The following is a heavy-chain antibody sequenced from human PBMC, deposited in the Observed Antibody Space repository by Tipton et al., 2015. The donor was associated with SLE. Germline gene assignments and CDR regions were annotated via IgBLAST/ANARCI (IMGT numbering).Heavy chain of an antibody. J-gene: IGHJ4*02. V-gene: IGHV4-34*01. CDR2: INHSGST. Sequence: TLSLTCAVYGGSFSDYFWSWIRQPPGKGLEWIGEINHSGSTTYNPSLKSRVTISVDTSKNQFSLRLSSVTAADTAVYYCARERSDYGDYLFDSWGQGVLVTVSS. CDR1: GGSFSDYF. D-gene: IGHD4-17*01. CDR3: ARERSDYGDYLFDS.